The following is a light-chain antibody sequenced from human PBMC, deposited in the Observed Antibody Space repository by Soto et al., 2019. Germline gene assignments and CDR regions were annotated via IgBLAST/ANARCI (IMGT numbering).Light chain of an antibody. CDR2: GAS. J-gene: IGKJ3*01. CDR3: QQYGRSPFT. Sequence: EIVLTQSPATLSLSPGERATLSCRASQSVGSYLAWYQQRPGQAPRVVIYGASTRATGIPERFSGSGSGTDFTLTISRLEPEDFAVYYCQQYGRSPFTFGPGTKVDIK. V-gene: IGKV3-20*01. CDR1: QSVGSY.